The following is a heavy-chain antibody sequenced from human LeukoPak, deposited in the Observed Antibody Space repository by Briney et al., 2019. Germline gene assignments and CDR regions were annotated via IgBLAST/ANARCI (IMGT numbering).Heavy chain of an antibody. D-gene: IGHD2-15*01. CDR1: GDSISSNEYY. J-gene: IGHJ3*02. V-gene: IGHV4-39*07. CDR3: ATDFHCAGISCSKGDAFHI. CDR2: IYYSGTT. Sequence: SETLSLTCTVSGDSISSNEYYWGWIRQPPGKGLEWIGTIYYSGTTYYNPSLKSRITISIDTSKNQFSLKLSSVTAADTAVYYCATDFHCAGISCSKGDAFHIWGQGTLVTVSS.